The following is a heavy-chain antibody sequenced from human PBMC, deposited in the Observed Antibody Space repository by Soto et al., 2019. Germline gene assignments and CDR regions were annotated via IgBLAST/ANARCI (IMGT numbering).Heavy chain of an antibody. J-gene: IGHJ4*02. CDR2: ISYDGSDN. CDR3: AKVMGVRGVTSGADN. Sequence: QVQLVESGGGVVQPGRSLRLSCAASGFTFSSYGMHWVRQPPGKGLEWVAVISYDGSDNYYADSVKGRFTIPRHNSKNTLYLQMNSLRAEDTAVYYCAKVMGVRGVTSGADNWGQGTLVTVSS. CDR1: GFTFSSYG. D-gene: IGHD3-10*01. V-gene: IGHV3-30*18.